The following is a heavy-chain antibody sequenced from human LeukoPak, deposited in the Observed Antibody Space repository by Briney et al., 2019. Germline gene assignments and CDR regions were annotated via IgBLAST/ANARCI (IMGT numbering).Heavy chain of an antibody. J-gene: IGHJ4*02. Sequence: GGSLRLSCAASGFTFSSYSMNWVRQAPGKGLEWVSYITSTSSTRYYADSVKGRFTISRDNAKNSLYLQMNSLRAEDTALYYCARDSGGFDYWGQGTLVTVSS. CDR1: GFTFSSYS. CDR2: ITSTSSTR. V-gene: IGHV3-48*04. CDR3: ARDSGGFDY. D-gene: IGHD3-10*01.